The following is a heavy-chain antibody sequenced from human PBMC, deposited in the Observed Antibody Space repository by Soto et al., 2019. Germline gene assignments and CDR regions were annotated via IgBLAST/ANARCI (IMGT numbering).Heavy chain of an antibody. D-gene: IGHD4-17*01. Sequence: GGSLRLSXAASGFTFSSYSMNWVRQAPGKGLEWVSYISSSSSTIYYADSVKGRFTISRDNAKNSLYLQMNSLRDEDTAVYYCARQGSDYGDYDYYYGMDVWGQGTTVTVSS. CDR1: GFTFSSYS. CDR2: ISSSSSTI. V-gene: IGHV3-48*02. J-gene: IGHJ6*02. CDR3: ARQGSDYGDYDYYYGMDV.